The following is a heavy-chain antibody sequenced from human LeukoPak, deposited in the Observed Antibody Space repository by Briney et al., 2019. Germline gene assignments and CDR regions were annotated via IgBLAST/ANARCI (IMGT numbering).Heavy chain of an antibody. Sequence: GGSLRLSCAASGFTFSSYSMNWVRQAPGKGLEWVSYISSSSYYIYYEDSVKGRFTISRGNAKNSLYLQMNSLRAEDTAVYYCARGQGIAAADDTFDYWGQGTLVTVSS. V-gene: IGHV3-21*01. D-gene: IGHD6-13*01. CDR1: GFTFSSYS. CDR2: ISSSSYYI. CDR3: ARGQGIAAADDTFDY. J-gene: IGHJ4*02.